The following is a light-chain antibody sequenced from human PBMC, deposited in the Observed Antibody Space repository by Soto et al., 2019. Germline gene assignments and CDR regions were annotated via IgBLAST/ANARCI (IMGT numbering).Light chain of an antibody. J-gene: IGKJ1*01. CDR1: QSVSSSY. CDR2: GAS. Sequence: EIVLTQSPGTLSLSPGERATLSCRASQSVSSSYLAWYQQKPGQAPRLLIYGASSRATGIPDRFSGSGSGTDFTLVISRLEPEDFAVYYCQQYGSCPWRFGQWTKVYIK. CDR3: QQYGSCPWR. V-gene: IGKV3-20*01.